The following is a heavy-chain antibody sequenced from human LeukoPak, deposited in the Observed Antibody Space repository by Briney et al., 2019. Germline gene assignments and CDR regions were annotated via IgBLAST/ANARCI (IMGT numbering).Heavy chain of an antibody. CDR2: IYYTGST. Sequence: SETLSLTCTVSGGSITSCYWTWIRQSPEKGLEWIGYIYYTGSTNYNPSLKSRVTMSVDTSKNQFSLKLSSVTAADTAVYYCARQVGSVWLFDYWGQGSLVTVSS. D-gene: IGHD6-19*01. V-gene: IGHV4-59*08. CDR1: GGSITSCY. CDR3: ARQVGSVWLFDY. J-gene: IGHJ4*02.